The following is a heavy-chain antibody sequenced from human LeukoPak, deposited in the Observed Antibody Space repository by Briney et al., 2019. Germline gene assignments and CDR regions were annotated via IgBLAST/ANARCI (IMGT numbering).Heavy chain of an antibody. Sequence: SETLSLTCTVSGYSISSGYYWGWIRQPPGKGLEWIGSIYHGGSTYYNPSLKSRVTISVDTSKNQFSLKLSSVTAADTAVYYCARYYYDSSGYYSGFDYWGQGTLVTVSS. V-gene: IGHV4-38-2*02. CDR3: ARYYYDSSGYYSGFDY. CDR2: IYHGGST. D-gene: IGHD3-22*01. CDR1: GYSISSGYY. J-gene: IGHJ4*02.